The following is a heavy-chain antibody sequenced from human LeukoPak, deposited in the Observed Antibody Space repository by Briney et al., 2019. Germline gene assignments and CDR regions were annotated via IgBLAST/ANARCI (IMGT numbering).Heavy chain of an antibody. Sequence: GESLKISCQGSGYKFSNYWVGWVRQMPGKGLEWMGIVYPDDSDTRYSPSFQGQVTISADKSISTAYLQWNTLKASDTAMYYCARAYSATEFFEYWGQGTRVTVSS. J-gene: IGHJ4*02. D-gene: IGHD4-11*01. CDR2: VYPDDSDT. CDR3: ARAYSATEFFEY. CDR1: GYKFSNYW. V-gene: IGHV5-51*01.